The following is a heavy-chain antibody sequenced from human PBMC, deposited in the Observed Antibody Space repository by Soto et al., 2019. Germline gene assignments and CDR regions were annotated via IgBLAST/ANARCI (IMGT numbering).Heavy chain of an antibody. J-gene: IGHJ4*02. CDR3: ARTRYCISTSCYFDY. Sequence: SETLSLTCTVFGGSISGFFWSWIRQPPGRGLEWIGYMYFTGSTKYDPSLKSRVTISVDTSKNQFSLDLSSVTAADTAVYYCARTRYCISTSCYFDYWGQGTLVTVSS. CDR2: MYFTGST. CDR1: GGSISGFF. D-gene: IGHD2-2*01. V-gene: IGHV4-59*01.